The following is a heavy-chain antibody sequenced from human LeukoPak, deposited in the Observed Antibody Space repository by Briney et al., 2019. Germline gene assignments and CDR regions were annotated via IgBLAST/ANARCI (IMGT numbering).Heavy chain of an antibody. D-gene: IGHD2-21*01. V-gene: IGHV3-72*01. J-gene: IGHJ3*02. CDR2: VRNKARNYNT. CDR1: GFTFGDYH. CDR3: ARDGQQGDQSAFDI. Sequence: PGGSLRLSCATSGFTFGDYHMGWVRQAPGKGLEWIGRVRNKARNYNTEYVASVEGRFTISRDASKNSLYLQMDSLKIEDTGVYFCARDGQQGDQSAFDIWGQGTTVTVSS.